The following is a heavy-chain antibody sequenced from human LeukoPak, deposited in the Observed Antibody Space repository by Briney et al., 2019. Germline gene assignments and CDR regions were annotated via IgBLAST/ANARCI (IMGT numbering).Heavy chain of an antibody. Sequence: SETLSLTYAVYGGSFSGYYWSWIRQPPGKGLEWIGEINHSGSTNYNPSLKSRVTISVDTSKNQFSLKLSSVTAADTAVYYCARLNYTVTTYPSFDYWGQGTLVTVSS. CDR1: GGSFSGYY. CDR3: ARLNYTVTTYPSFDY. D-gene: IGHD4-17*01. CDR2: INHSGST. J-gene: IGHJ4*02. V-gene: IGHV4-34*01.